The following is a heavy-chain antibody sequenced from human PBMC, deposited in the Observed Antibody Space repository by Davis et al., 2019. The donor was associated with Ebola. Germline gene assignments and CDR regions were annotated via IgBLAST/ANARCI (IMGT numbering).Heavy chain of an antibody. CDR2: ISSSGSTI. J-gene: IGHJ5*02. V-gene: IGHV3-11*01. CDR3: ARPYDGYSYGIDP. D-gene: IGHD5-18*01. Sequence: GESLKISCAASGFTFSDYYMSWIRQAPGKGLEWVSYISSSGSTIYYADSVKGRFTISRDNAKNSLYLQMNSLRAEDTAVYYCARPYDGYSYGIDPWGQGTLVTVSS. CDR1: GFTFSDYY.